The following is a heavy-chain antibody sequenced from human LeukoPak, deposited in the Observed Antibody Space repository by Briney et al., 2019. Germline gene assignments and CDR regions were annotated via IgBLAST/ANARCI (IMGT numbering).Heavy chain of an antibody. Sequence: LRLSCAASGFTFSDYYWGWIRQPPGKGLEWIGSIYYSGSTYYNPSLKSRVTISVDTSKNQFSLKLSSVTAADTAVYYCARHRRYSSSSHFDYWGQGTLVTVSS. CDR3: ARHRRYSSSSHFDY. CDR1: GFTFSDYY. J-gene: IGHJ4*02. V-gene: IGHV4-39*01. D-gene: IGHD6-6*01. CDR2: IYYSGST.